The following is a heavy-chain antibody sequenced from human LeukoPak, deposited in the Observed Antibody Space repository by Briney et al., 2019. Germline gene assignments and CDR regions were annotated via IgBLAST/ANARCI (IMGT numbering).Heavy chain of an antibody. V-gene: IGHV4-61*05. Sequence: SETLSLTCTVSGYSISSGYYWGWIRQPPGKGLEWIGYIYYSGSTNYNPSLESRVTLSIDTSKNQFSLKLSSVTAADTAVYYCARVTGDVVGPFYYYYLDVWGKGTTVTISS. D-gene: IGHD2-15*01. CDR3: ARVTGDVVGPFYYYYLDV. CDR2: IYYSGST. J-gene: IGHJ6*03. CDR1: GYSISSGYY.